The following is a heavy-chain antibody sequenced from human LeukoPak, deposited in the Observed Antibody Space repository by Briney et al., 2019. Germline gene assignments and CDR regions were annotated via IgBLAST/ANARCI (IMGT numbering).Heavy chain of an antibody. CDR3: AKFAGYDSSGYADAFDI. V-gene: IGHV3-23*01. D-gene: IGHD3-22*01. Sequence: GGSLRLSCAASGFTFSSYSMNWVRQAPGKGLEWVSAISGSGGSTYYADSVKGRFTISRDNSKNTLYLQMNSLRAEDTAVYYCAKFAGYDSSGYADAFDIWGQGTMVTVSS. CDR2: ISGSGGST. CDR1: GFTFSSYS. J-gene: IGHJ3*02.